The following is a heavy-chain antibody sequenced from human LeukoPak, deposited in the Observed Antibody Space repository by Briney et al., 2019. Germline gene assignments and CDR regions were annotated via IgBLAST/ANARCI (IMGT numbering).Heavy chain of an antibody. Sequence: PSETLSLTCPVSGGSISSYYWSWIRQPAAKGLDWIGRIYTIGSTNYNPSLKSRVTMSVDTSKNHFSLKLSSVTAADTAVYYCARVLAGPFDPWGEGTLVTVSS. CDR3: ARVLAGPFDP. J-gene: IGHJ5*02. D-gene: IGHD6-19*01. CDR1: GGSISSYY. CDR2: IYTIGST. V-gene: IGHV4-4*07.